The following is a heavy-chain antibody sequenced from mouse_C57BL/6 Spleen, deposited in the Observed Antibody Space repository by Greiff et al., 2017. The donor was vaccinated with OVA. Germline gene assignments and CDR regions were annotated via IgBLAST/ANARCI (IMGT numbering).Heavy chain of an antibody. Sequence: QVQLKQSGPELVKPGASVKISCKASGYAFSSSWMNWVKQRPGKGLEWIGRIYPGDGDTNYNGKFKGKATLTADKSSSTAYMQLSSLTSEDSAVYFCARVGYYGSSGYWGQGTTLTVSS. CDR1: GYAFSSSW. V-gene: IGHV1-82*01. CDR3: ARVGYYGSSGY. D-gene: IGHD1-1*01. CDR2: IYPGDGDT. J-gene: IGHJ2*01.